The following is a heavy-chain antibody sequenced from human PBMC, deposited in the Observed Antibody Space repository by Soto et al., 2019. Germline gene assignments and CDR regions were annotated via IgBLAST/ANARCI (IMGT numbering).Heavy chain of an antibody. D-gene: IGHD6-6*01. V-gene: IGHV1-69*13. CDR2: IIPIFGTA. Sequence: GASVKVSCKASGGTFSSYAISWVRQAPGQGLEWMGGIIPIFGTANYAQKFQGRVTITADESTSTAYMELSSLRSEDTAVYYCARDGKGIAARPDDDYYYYGMDVWGQGTTVTVSS. CDR1: GGTFSSYA. J-gene: IGHJ6*02. CDR3: ARDGKGIAARPDDDYYYYGMDV.